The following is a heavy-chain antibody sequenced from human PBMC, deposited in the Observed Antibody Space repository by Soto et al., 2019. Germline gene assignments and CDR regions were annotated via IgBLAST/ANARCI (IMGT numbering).Heavy chain of an antibody. CDR1: GYSFTSYW. J-gene: IGHJ5*02. V-gene: IGHV5-10-1*01. D-gene: IGHD1-26*01. CDR2: IDPSDSYT. CDR3: ARHPPYSGSQEP. Sequence: GESLKISCKGSGYSFTSYWISWVRQMPGKGLEWMGRIDPSDSYTNYSPSLQGHVTISADKSISTAYLQWSSLKASDTAMYYCARHPPYSGSQEPWGQGTLVTVSS.